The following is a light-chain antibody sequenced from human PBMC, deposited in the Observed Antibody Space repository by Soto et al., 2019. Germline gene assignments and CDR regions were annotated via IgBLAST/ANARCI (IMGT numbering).Light chain of an antibody. CDR2: GAS. CDR3: QQYSNWAPIT. V-gene: IGKV3-15*01. Sequence: EIVMTQSPATLSVSPGERATLSCRASQSIGSNLAWYQQKPGQSPRLLIYGASTRATDIPARFSGSGSGTEFTLTISSLQSEDFAVYYCQQYSNWAPITFGQGTRLEI. J-gene: IGKJ5*01. CDR1: QSIGSN.